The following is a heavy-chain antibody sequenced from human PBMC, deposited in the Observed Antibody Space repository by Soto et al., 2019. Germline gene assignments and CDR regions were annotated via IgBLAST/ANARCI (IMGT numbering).Heavy chain of an antibody. CDR2: INPSGGST. CDR1: GYTFTSYY. J-gene: IGHJ6*02. CDR3: ARVVVVIPPGYYYAMDV. D-gene: IGHD3-22*01. Sequence: GASVKVSCKASGYTFTSYYMHWVRQAPGQGLEWMGIINPSGGSTSYAQKFQGRVTMTRDTSTSTVYMELSSLRSEDTAVYYCARVVVVIPPGYYYAMDVWGQGTTVTVSS. V-gene: IGHV1-46*01.